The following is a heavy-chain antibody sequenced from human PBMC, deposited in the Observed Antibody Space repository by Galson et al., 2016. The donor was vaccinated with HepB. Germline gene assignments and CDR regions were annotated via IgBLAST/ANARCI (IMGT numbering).Heavy chain of an antibody. Sequence: SLRLSCAASGFTFDDYTMHWVRQAPGKGLEWVSLINWDGGCTYYADSVKGRFTISRDNSKNSLYLQMNSLRTEDTALYYCAKSFSGYDSLLGYWGQGTLVSVSS. CDR2: INWDGGCT. CDR3: AKSFSGYDSLLGY. D-gene: IGHD5-12*01. CDR1: GFTFDDYT. J-gene: IGHJ4*02. V-gene: IGHV3-43*01.